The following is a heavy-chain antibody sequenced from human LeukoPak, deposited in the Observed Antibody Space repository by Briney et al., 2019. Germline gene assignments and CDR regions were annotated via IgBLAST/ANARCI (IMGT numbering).Heavy chain of an antibody. J-gene: IGHJ4*02. Sequence: GGSLRLSGAASGFTFSSYVMHWVRQAPGKGLEWVAFIRYDGSNKYYADSVKGRFTISRDNSKNTLYLQMNSLRAEDTAVYYCAKVSSSWYGGFDYWGQGTLVTVSS. CDR2: IRYDGSNK. CDR1: GFTFSSYV. V-gene: IGHV3-30*02. D-gene: IGHD6-13*01. CDR3: AKVSSSWYGGFDY.